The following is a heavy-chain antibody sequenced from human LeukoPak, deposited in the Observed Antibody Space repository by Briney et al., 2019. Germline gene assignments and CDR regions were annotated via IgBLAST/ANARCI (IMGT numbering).Heavy chain of an antibody. J-gene: IGHJ5*02. V-gene: IGHV3-64D*09. D-gene: IGHD1-1*01. CDR1: GFTFSSYA. Sequence: GGSLRLSCSASGFTFSSYAMHWVRQAPGKGLECVSAISSNGGSTYYADSVKGRFTISRDNSKNTLYLQMSSLRAEDTAVYYCVKPGSTTGTTVSVWFDPWGQGTLVTVSS. CDR2: ISSNGGST. CDR3: VKPGSTTGTTVSVWFDP.